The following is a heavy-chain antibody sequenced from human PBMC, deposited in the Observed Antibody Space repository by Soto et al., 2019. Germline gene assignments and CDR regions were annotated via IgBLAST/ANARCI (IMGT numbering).Heavy chain of an antibody. CDR2: INNDGSET. CDR1: GFTFGNYW. V-gene: IGHV3-7*03. CDR3: TRDRGWQTFDY. D-gene: IGHD3-10*01. Sequence: EVHLAESGGGLVQPGGSLRLSCVASGFTFGNYWMTWVRQAPGKEPERVANINNDGSETYYVDSVKGRFIISRDNTKNSLYLQMNTVRAEDTAVFYCTRDRGWQTFDYWGQGTLVTVSS. J-gene: IGHJ4*02.